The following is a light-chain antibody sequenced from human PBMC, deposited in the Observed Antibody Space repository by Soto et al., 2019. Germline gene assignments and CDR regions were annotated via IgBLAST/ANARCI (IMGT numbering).Light chain of an antibody. V-gene: IGLV1-40*01. Sequence: QSVLTQPPSVSGAPGQRVTISCTWSSSNIGAGYDVHWYQQLPGTAPKLLIYGNSNRPSGVPDRFSGSKSGTSASLAITGLKAEDEADYYCQSYDSSLSGSDVFGTGTKVTVL. CDR2: GNS. J-gene: IGLJ1*01. CDR1: SSNIGAGYD. CDR3: QSYDSSLSGSDV.